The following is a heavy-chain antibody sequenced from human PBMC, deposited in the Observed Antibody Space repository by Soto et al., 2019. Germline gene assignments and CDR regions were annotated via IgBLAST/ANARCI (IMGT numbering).Heavy chain of an antibody. J-gene: IGHJ5*02. D-gene: IGHD6-13*01. CDR2: INAGNGNT. CDR3: ARERIAAAVLYNWFDP. V-gene: IGHV1-3*01. Sequence: QVQIVQSGAEVKKPGASVKVSCKASGYTFTSYAMHWVRQAPGQRLEWMGWINAGNGNTKYSQKFQGRVTITRDTSASTAYMELSSLRSEDTAVYYCARERIAAAVLYNWFDPWGQGTLVTVSS. CDR1: GYTFTSYA.